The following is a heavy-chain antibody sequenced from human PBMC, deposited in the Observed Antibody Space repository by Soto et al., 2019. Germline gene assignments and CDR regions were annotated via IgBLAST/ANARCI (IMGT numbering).Heavy chain of an antibody. V-gene: IGHV3-74*01. Sequence: VHXVESGGGLIXPGGSLRLSCAASGFTXSSYWMXXXXXXXGKGLEWVSYINNDGSSTRYADSVKGRFTISRDNXXXXXXXXXXXXXXXXXXXXXXXXXXXXXXXXMGGYSWGQGTLVTVSS. CDR3: XXXXXXXXXXMGGYS. CDR1: GFTXSSYW. CDR2: INNDGSST. D-gene: IGHD1-26*01. J-gene: IGHJ4*02.